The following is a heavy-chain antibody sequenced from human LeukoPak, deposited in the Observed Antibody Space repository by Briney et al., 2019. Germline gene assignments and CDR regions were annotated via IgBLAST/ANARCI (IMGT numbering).Heavy chain of an antibody. CDR2: ISYDGSNK. Sequence: PGGSLRLSCAASGLTFSSYGMHWVRQAPGKGLEWVAVISYDGSNKTSADSVKGRFTISRDNSKNTLYLQMNSLRAEDTAVYYCAKDFGRYYYDSSGYFSLPYSYYFDYWGQGTLVIVSS. D-gene: IGHD3-22*01. J-gene: IGHJ4*02. V-gene: IGHV3-30*18. CDR1: GLTFSSYG. CDR3: AKDFGRYYYDSSGYFSLPYSYYFDY.